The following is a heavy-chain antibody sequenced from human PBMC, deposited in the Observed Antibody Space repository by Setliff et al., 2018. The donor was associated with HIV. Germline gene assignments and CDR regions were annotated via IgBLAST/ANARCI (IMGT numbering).Heavy chain of an antibody. Sequence: RASVKVSCKASGYTFTGYYMHWVRQAPGQGLEWMGWINPNSGGTNYAQKFQGRVTMTRDTSISTAYMELSRLRSDDTAVYYCARAGPYDILTGYYIYYFDYWGQGTLGTVS. CDR1: GYTFTGYY. D-gene: IGHD3-9*01. CDR2: INPNSGGT. V-gene: IGHV1-2*02. CDR3: ARAGPYDILTGYYIYYFDY. J-gene: IGHJ4*02.